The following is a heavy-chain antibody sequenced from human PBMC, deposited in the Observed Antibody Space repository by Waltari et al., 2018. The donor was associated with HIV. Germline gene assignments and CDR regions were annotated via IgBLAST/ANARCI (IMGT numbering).Heavy chain of an antibody. CDR2: IYTSGST. J-gene: IGHJ4*02. CDR3: ARDDLGSGWFFDY. CDR1: GGSISRASYY. Sequence: QVQLQESGPGLLKPSQTLSLTCTVSGGSISRASYYWPWIRQSAGKGLVWLGRIYTSGSTSYTPSLKGRVSISIDTSRNQFSLKLTSVTAADTAVYYCARDDLGSGWFFDYWGPGTLVTVSS. D-gene: IGHD6-19*01. V-gene: IGHV4-61*02.